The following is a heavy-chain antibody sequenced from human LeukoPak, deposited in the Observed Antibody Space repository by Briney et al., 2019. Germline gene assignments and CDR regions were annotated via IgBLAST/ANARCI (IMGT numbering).Heavy chain of an antibody. CDR3: ARVREASKEVTGALDY. Sequence: GGSLRLSCAASAFTFSSYAVHWVRQAPGKGLEWVAVISYDGSNKYYADSVKGRFTISRDNSKNTLYLQMNSLRAEATAVYYCARVREASKEVTGALDYWGQGTLVTVSS. J-gene: IGHJ4*02. D-gene: IGHD2-21*02. V-gene: IGHV3-30-3*01. CDR2: ISYDGSNK. CDR1: AFTFSSYA.